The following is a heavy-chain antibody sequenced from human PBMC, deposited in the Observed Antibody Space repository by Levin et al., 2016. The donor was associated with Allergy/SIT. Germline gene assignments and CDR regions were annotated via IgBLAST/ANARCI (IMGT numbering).Heavy chain of an antibody. Sequence: SETLSLTCTVSGGSISSYYWSWIRQPPGKGLEWIGYIYSSGSTNYNPSLKSRVTISLDTSKTQFSLKLSSVTAADTAVYYCAKHGSNYDYTWFDPWGQGTLVTVSS. CDR3: AKHGSNYDYTWFDP. CDR2: IYSSGST. J-gene: IGHJ5*02. D-gene: IGHD1-26*01. CDR1: GGSISSYY. V-gene: IGHV4-59*08.